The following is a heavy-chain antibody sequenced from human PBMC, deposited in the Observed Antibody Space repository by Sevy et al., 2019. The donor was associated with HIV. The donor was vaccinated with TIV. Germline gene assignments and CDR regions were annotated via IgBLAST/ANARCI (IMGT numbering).Heavy chain of an antibody. D-gene: IGHD2-15*01. CDR2: IIPIFGTA. CDR1: GGTFSSYA. CDR3: ARIGCSGGSCYSGNYYYYGMDV. J-gene: IGHJ6*02. V-gene: IGHV1-69*13. Sequence: ASVKVSCKASGGTFSSYAISWVRQAPGQGLEWMGGIIPIFGTANYAQKFQGRVTITADESTSTAYMELSSLRSEDTAVYYCARIGCSGGSCYSGNYYYYGMDVWGQGTTVTVSS.